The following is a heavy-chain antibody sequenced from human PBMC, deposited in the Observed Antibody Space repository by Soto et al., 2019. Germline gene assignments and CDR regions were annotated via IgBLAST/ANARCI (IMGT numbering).Heavy chain of an antibody. CDR3: ARRFDWNTPGFDP. D-gene: IGHD1-1*01. CDR1: GFTFSTYS. CDR2: ISSSSSTI. Sequence: EVQLVESGGGLVQPGGSLRLSCEASGFTFSTYSMNWVRQAPGKGLEWVSYISSSSSTIYYADSVRGRFTISRDNARNSLYLQMNSLRAEDTAVYYCARRFDWNTPGFDPWGQGTLVTVSS. V-gene: IGHV3-48*01. J-gene: IGHJ5*02.